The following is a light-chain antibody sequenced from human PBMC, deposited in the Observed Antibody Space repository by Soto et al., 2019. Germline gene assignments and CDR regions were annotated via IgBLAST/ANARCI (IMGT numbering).Light chain of an antibody. CDR3: SSYTSSSTYV. Sequence: ALTQPASVSGSPGQSITISCTGTSSDVGGYKYVSWYQQYPDKAPKLMIYEVSNRPSGVSNRFSGSKSGNTASLTISGLQAADEADYYCSSYTSSSTYVFGTGTKVTVL. CDR1: SSDVGGYKY. J-gene: IGLJ1*01. CDR2: EVS. V-gene: IGLV2-14*01.